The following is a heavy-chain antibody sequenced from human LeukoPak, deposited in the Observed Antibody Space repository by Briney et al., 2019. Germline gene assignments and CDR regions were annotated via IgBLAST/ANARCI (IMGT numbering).Heavy chain of an antibody. V-gene: IGHV1-18*01. Sequence: ASVKVSCKASGYTFTSYGISWVRQAPGQGLESRGWISAYNGNTNYAQKLQGRVTMTTVTSTSTAYMELRSLRSDDTAVYYCARVIFGDYYYDSSGYPDYWGQGTLVTVSS. CDR2: ISAYNGNT. J-gene: IGHJ4*02. D-gene: IGHD3-22*01. CDR1: GYTFTSYG. CDR3: ARVIFGDYYYDSSGYPDY.